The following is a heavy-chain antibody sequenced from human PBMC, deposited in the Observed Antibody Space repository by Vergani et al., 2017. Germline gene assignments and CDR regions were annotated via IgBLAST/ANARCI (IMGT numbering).Heavy chain of an antibody. V-gene: IGHV4-39*07. CDR1: GGSISSSSYY. CDR3: ARGYGRQEFDY. J-gene: IGHJ4*02. Sequence: QLQLQESGPGLVKPSETLSLTCTVSGGSISSSSYYWGWIRQPPGKGMEWIGSIYYSGSTNYNPSLKSRVTISVDTSKNQFSLKLSSVTAAETAVYYCARGYGRQEFDYWGQGTLVTVSS. CDR2: IYYSGST. D-gene: IGHD5-18*01.